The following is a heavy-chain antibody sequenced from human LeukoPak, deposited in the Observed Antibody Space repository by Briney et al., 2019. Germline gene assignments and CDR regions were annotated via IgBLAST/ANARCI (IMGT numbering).Heavy chain of an antibody. CDR2: IYTSGST. J-gene: IGHJ4*02. D-gene: IGHD2-21*01. CDR1: GGSISSYY. CDR3: ARSTEYSWDY. Sequence: SETLSPTCTVSGGSISSYYWSWIRQPPGKGLEWIGYIYTSGSTNYNPSLKSRVTISVDTSKNQFSLKLSSVTAADTAVYYCARSTEYSWDYWGQGTLVTVSS. V-gene: IGHV4-4*09.